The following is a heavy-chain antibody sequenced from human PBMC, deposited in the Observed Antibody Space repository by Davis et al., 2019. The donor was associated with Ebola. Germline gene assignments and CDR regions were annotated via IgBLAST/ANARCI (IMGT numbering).Heavy chain of an antibody. D-gene: IGHD1-26*01. CDR1: GFSFSTFA. CDR2: ITGSGGST. V-gene: IGHV3-23*01. Sequence: GGSLRLSCAASGFSFSTFALSWVRQAPGKGLEWVSGITGSGGSTSYADSVKGRFTISRDNSKNTLYLQMNSLRAEDTAVYYCARDLTSQWELLYYYGMDVWGKGTTVTVSS. J-gene: IGHJ6*04. CDR3: ARDLTSQWELLYYYGMDV.